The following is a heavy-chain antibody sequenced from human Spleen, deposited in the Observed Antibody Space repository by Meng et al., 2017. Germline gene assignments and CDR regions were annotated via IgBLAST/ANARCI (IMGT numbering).Heavy chain of an antibody. V-gene: IGHV3-21*01. CDR3: ARAGGRIAVAGTGFWDY. CDR1: EFSFSDYS. J-gene: IGHJ4*02. D-gene: IGHD6-19*01. CDR2: ISSTSMYI. Sequence: GGSLRLSCAGSEFSFSDYSMNWVRQAPGKGLEWVSSISSTSMYIYYADSVKGRFTISRDNANNSLYLQMNSLRAEDTAVYYCARAGGRIAVAGTGFWDYWGQGTLVTVSS.